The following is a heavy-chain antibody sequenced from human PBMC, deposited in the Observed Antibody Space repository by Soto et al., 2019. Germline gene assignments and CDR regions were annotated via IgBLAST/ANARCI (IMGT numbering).Heavy chain of an antibody. CDR1: GFTFTRYS. CDR3: VRESEDLTSNFDY. Sequence: PGGSLRLSCAASGFTFTRYSMNWVRQAPGKGLEWVSSISSTTNYIYYGDSMKGRFTISRDNAKNSLYLEMNSLRAEDTAVYYCVRESEDLTSNFDYWGQGPLGTSPQ. V-gene: IGHV3-21*06. J-gene: IGHJ4*02. CDR2: ISSTTNYI.